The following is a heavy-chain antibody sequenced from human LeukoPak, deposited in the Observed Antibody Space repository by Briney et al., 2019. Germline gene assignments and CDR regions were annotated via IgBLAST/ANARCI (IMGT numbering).Heavy chain of an antibody. V-gene: IGHV5-51*04. D-gene: IGHD2-21*02. CDR3: ARSSLAYCGGDCYSGFYY. J-gene: IGHJ4*02. CDR2: IYPGDSDT. Sequence: GESLKISCKGSGYSFTSDWIGWVRQMPGKGLEWMGIIYPGDSDTRYSPSFQGQVTISADKPISIAYLQWSSLKASDTAMYYCARSSLAYCGGDCYSGFYYWGQGTLVTVSS. CDR1: GYSFTSDW.